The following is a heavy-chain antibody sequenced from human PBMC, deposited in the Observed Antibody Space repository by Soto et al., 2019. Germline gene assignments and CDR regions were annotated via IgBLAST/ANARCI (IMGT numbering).Heavy chain of an antibody. J-gene: IGHJ4*02. CDR3: VREIFSDY. V-gene: IGHV1-3*01. CDR1: GYTFTSYA. D-gene: IGHD3-9*01. CDR2: VNAGNGNT. Sequence: GASVKVSCKASGYTFTSYAMHWVRQAPGQRLEWMGWVNAGNGNTKYSQKFQGRVTITRDTSASTAYMELRGLRSEDTAVYFCVREIFSDYWGQGTLVTVSS.